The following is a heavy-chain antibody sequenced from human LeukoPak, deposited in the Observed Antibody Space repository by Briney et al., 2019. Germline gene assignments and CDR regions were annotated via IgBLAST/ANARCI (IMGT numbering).Heavy chain of an antibody. D-gene: IGHD6-19*01. CDR1: GYTLTELS. V-gene: IGHV1-69*13. CDR3: ARESHSSGWDRGALLP. J-gene: IGHJ5*02. CDR2: IIPIFGTA. Sequence: GASVKVSCKVSGYTLTELSMHWVRQAPGKGLEWMGGIIPIFGTANYAQKFQGRVTITADESTSTAYMELSSLRSEDTAVYYCARESHSSGWDRGALLPWGQGTLVTVSS.